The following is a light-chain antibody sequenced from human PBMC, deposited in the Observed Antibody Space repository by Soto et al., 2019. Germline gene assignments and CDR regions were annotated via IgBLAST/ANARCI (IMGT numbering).Light chain of an antibody. CDR1: QSVNNK. J-gene: IGKJ1*01. V-gene: IGKV3-15*01. CDR3: QQFNNWPPVWT. CDR2: GVS. Sequence: EIALTQSPATLSLSPGERATLSCRASQSVNNKLAWYQQKPGQAPRLLIYGVSTRATGIPARFSGSGSGTEFTLTISSRQSEDFALYYCQQFNNWPPVWTFGQGTKVEIK.